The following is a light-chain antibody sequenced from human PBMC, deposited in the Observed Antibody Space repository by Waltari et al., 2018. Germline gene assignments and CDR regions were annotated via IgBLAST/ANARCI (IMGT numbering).Light chain of an antibody. V-gene: IGLV2-11*01. CDR2: DVS. CDR3: CSYAGSYTFHVV. J-gene: IGLJ2*01. Sequence: QSALTQPRSVSGSPGQSVTISCTGTRSDVGGYNYVPWYQQHPGKAPKLMIYDVSKRPSGVPDRFSGSKSGNTASLTISGLQAEDEADYYCCSYAGSYTFHVVFGGGTKLTVL. CDR1: RSDVGGYNY.